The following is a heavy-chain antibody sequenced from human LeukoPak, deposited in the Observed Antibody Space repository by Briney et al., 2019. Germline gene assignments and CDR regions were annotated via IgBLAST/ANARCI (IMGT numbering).Heavy chain of an antibody. CDR2: IIPILGIA. CDR1: GGTFSSYA. CDR3: ARYGDGYNFYY. Sequence: SVKVSCKASGGTFSSYAISWVRQAPGQGLEWMGRIIPILGIANYAQKFQGRVTITADKSTSTAYMELSSLGSEDTAVYYCARYGDGYNFYYWGQGTLVTVSS. D-gene: IGHD5-24*01. V-gene: IGHV1-69*04. J-gene: IGHJ4*02.